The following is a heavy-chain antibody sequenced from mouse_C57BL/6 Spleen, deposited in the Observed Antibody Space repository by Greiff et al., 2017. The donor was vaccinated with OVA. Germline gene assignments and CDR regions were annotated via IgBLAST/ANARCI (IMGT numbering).Heavy chain of an antibody. CDR1: GYTFTDHT. D-gene: IGHD2-10*02. Sequence: VKLQESDAELVKPGASVKISCKVSGYTFTDHTIHWMKQRPEQGLEWIGYIYPRDGSTKYNEKFKGKATLTADKSSSTAYMQLNSLTSEDSAVYFCARGYGNWEDYAMDYWGQGTSVTVSS. V-gene: IGHV1-78*01. J-gene: IGHJ4*01. CDR2: IYPRDGST. CDR3: ARGYGNWEDYAMDY.